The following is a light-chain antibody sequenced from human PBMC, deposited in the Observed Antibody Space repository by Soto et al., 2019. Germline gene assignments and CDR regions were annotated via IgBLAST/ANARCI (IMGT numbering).Light chain of an antibody. CDR2: EVT. CDR1: SSDVGDYNR. Sequence: QSVLTQPPSVSGSPGQSVTISCTGSSSDVGDYNRVSWYQQPPGTVPKLMIYEVTYRPSGVPDRFSGSKSGNTASLTVSGLQAEDEAIYYCSSYTSSAAVVFGGGTKLTVL. J-gene: IGLJ2*01. CDR3: SSYTSSAAVV. V-gene: IGLV2-18*02.